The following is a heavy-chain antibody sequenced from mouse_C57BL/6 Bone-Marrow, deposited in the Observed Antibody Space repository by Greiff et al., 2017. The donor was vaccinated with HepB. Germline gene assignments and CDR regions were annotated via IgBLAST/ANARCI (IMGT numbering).Heavy chain of an antibody. D-gene: IGHD1-1*01. V-gene: IGHV5-16*01. CDR1: GFTFSDYY. J-gene: IGHJ1*03. CDR2: INYDGSST. CDR3: ARGTTVVDWYFDV. Sequence: EVMLVESEGGLVQPGSSMKLSCTASGFTFSDYYMAWVRQVPEKGLEWVANINYDGSSTYYLDSLKSRFIISRDNAKNILYLQMSSLKSEDTATYYCARGTTVVDWYFDVWGTGTTVTVSS.